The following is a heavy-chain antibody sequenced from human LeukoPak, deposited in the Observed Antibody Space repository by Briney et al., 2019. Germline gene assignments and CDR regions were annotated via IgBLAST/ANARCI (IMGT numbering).Heavy chain of an antibody. D-gene: IGHD5-24*01. CDR1: GYTFSDNF. Sequence: ASVKVSCKASGYTFSDNFIHWVRQAPGQGLEWMGWINPNNGDTNYAQKFQGGVTVTRDTSISTAYMELSSLRPDDTAVYYCAKSGYNRFDYWGQGTLVTVSS. CDR3: AKSGYNRFDY. CDR2: INPNNGDT. J-gene: IGHJ4*02. V-gene: IGHV1-2*02.